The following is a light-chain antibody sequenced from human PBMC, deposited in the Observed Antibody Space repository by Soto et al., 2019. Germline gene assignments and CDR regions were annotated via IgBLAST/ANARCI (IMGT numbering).Light chain of an antibody. CDR2: GAS. V-gene: IGKV3-20*01. J-gene: IGKJ1*01. CDR3: QQYGTSPWT. Sequence: EIVLTQSPGTLSLSPGERVSLSCRASQAVRSSYIAWYQQQPGQPPRLLIYGASSRATGIPDRFSGSESGTDFTLTITSLEPEDFAVYYCQQYGTSPWTFDQGTKVEIK. CDR1: QAVRSSY.